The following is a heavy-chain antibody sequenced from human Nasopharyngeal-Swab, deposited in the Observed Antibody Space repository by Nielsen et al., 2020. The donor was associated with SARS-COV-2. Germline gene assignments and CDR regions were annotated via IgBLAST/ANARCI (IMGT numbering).Heavy chain of an antibody. Sequence: GESLKISCTASGFTFSSYAMSWVRQAPGRGLECVPVLSSIDDTKYYADSVKGRFTISRDNSKNTLNLQMNSLRVEDTAIYYCAKDRDSGDDSEEYYHYYGMDVWGQGITVTVSS. D-gene: IGHD4-17*01. V-gene: IGHV3-23*01. CDR1: GFTFSSYA. J-gene: IGHJ6*02. CDR3: AKDRDSGDDSEEYYHYYGMDV. CDR2: LSSIDDTK.